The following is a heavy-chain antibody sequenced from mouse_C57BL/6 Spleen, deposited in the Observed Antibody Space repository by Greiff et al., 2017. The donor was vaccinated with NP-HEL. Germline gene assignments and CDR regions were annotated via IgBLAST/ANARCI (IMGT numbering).Heavy chain of an antibody. J-gene: IGHJ4*01. D-gene: IGHD1-3*01. V-gene: IGHV5-17*01. CDR1: GFTFSDYG. CDR2: ISSGSSTI. CDR3: ERRKKVYAMDY. Sequence: DVMLVESGGGLVKPGGSLKLSCAASGFTFSDYGMHWVRQAPEKGLEWVAYISSGSSTIYYADTVKGRFTISRDNAKNTLFLQMTSLRSEDTAMYNGERRKKVYAMDYWGQGTSVTVSS.